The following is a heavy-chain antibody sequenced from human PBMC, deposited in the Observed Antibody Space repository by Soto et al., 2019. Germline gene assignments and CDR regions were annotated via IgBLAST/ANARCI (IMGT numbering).Heavy chain of an antibody. J-gene: IGHJ6*02. V-gene: IGHV4-31*03. CDR1: GDSINSHDHY. CDR3: ARDKGVALLKGSGIDV. Sequence: QVQLQESGPRLVKPSQTLSLTCTVSGDSINSHDHYWSWIRQLPGKGLEWIGHIYRSGSASYNPSLQRRLTISIDTAKNQFSLRLSSVTAADTAVYFCARDKGVALLKGSGIDVWGQGTTVTVSS. CDR2: IYRSGSA. D-gene: IGHD5-12*01.